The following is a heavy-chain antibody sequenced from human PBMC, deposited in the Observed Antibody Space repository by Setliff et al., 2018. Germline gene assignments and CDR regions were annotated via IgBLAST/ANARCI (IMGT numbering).Heavy chain of an antibody. D-gene: IGHD4-4*01. V-gene: IGHV4-61*09. CDR3: ASYRQDVNY. J-gene: IGHJ4*02. CDR2: IYTSGSA. CDR1: GGSISSGSYY. Sequence: SETLSLTCTVSGGSISSGSYYWSWIRQPAGKGLEWIWHIYTSGSANYNPSLKSRVTISVETSKNQFSLKLSSVTAADTAVYYCASYRQDVNYWGQGTLVTVSS.